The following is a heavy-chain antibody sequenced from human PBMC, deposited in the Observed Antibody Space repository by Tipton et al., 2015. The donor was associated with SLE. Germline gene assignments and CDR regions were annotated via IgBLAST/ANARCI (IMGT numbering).Heavy chain of an antibody. D-gene: IGHD6-13*01. CDR3: AKIGSSVYYRMDV. Sequence: SLRLSCAASGFTFSSYGMHWVRQAPGKGLEWVAFIRYDGSNKYYADSVKGRFTISRDNSKNTLYLQMNSLRAEDTAVYYCAKIGSSVYYRMDVWGQGTTVTVSS. CDR1: GFTFSSYG. CDR2: IRYDGSNK. V-gene: IGHV3-30*02. J-gene: IGHJ6*02.